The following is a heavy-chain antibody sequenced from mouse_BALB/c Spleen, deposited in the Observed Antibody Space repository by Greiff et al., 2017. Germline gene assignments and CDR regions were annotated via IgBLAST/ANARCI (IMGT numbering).Heavy chain of an antibody. J-gene: IGHJ4*01. CDR1: GFTFSSFG. CDR2: ISSGSITI. Sequence: EVMLVESGGGLVQPGGSRKLSCAASGFTFSSFGMHWVRQAPEKGLEWVAYISSGSITIYYADTVKGRFTISRDNPKNTLFLQMTSLRSEDTAMYYCAREGGSYAMDYWGQGTSVTVSS. CDR3: AREGGSYAMDY. V-gene: IGHV5-17*02.